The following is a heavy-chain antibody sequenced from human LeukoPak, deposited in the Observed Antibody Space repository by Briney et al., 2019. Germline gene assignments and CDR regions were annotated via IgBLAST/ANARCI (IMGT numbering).Heavy chain of an antibody. J-gene: IGHJ4*02. V-gene: IGHV3-23*01. D-gene: IGHD6-19*01. Sequence: GGSPRLSCAASGFTFSSYAMSWVRQAPGKGLEWVSAISGSGGSTYYADSVKGRFTISRDNSKNTLYLQMNSLRAEDTAVYYCAKLPYSSGWYYFDYWGQGTLVTVSS. CDR1: GFTFSSYA. CDR3: AKLPYSSGWYYFDY. CDR2: ISGSGGST.